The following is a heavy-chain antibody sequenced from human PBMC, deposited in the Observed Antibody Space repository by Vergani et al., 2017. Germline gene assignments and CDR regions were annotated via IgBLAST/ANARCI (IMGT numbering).Heavy chain of an antibody. Sequence: QVQLVQSGAEVKKPGSSVKVSCKASGGTFSSYTISWVRQAPGQGLEWMGRIIPILGIANYAQKFQGRVTITADKSTSTAYMELSSLRSEDTAVYYCARDRGMTTVTTVQFYGWFDPWGQGTLVTVSS. CDR3: ARDRGMTTVTTVQFYGWFDP. CDR2: IIPILGIA. D-gene: IGHD4-17*01. CDR1: GGTFSSYT. V-gene: IGHV1-69*08. J-gene: IGHJ5*02.